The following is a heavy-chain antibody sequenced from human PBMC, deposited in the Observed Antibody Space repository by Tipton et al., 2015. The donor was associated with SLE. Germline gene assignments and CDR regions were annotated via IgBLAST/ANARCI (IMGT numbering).Heavy chain of an antibody. CDR2: MYYSGRA. CDR3: ARTNLQESLVDWYFDL. J-gene: IGHJ2*01. D-gene: IGHD5-24*01. CDR1: GASISSHY. V-gene: IGHV4-59*11. Sequence: TLSLTCTVSGASISSHYWSWIRQPPGKGLEWIGYMYYSGRAHYNPSPRNRVTMSLDTSKNQFSLKLSSVTAADTAVYYCARTNLQESLVDWYFDLWGRGTLVTVSS.